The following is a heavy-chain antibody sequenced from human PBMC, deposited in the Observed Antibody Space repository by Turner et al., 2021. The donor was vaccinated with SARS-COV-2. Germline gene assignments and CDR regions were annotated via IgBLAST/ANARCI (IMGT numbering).Heavy chain of an antibody. CDR3: AGEVVVLTTTHYGMDV. CDR2: IYSSGST. CDR1: GGSLSSSSYF. J-gene: IGHJ6*02. D-gene: IGHD1-26*01. V-gene: IGHV4-39*01. Sequence: QLNLQESGPGLVKPSETRSLTCTVSGGSLSSSSYFRGWIRQPPGKGLEWIGSIYSSGSTYNNPSLKSRVTISVDTSKNQFSLKLSSVTAADTAVYYCAGEVVVLTTTHYGMDVWGQGTTVTVSS.